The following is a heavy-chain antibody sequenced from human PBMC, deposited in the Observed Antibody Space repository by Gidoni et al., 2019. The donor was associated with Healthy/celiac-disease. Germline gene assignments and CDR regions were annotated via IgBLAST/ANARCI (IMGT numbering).Heavy chain of an antibody. D-gene: IGHD3-3*01. Sequence: EVQLVQSGAEVKKPGESLKISCKGSGYSFTSYWIGWVRQMPGKGLEWMGIIYPGDSDTRYSPSFQGQVTISADKSISTAYLQWSSLKASDTAMYYCARLGPGRSTDFWSGYYSYYYYGMDVWGQGTTVTVSS. CDR2: IYPGDSDT. J-gene: IGHJ6*02. V-gene: IGHV5-51*01. CDR3: ARLGPGRSTDFWSGYYSYYYYGMDV. CDR1: GYSFTSYW.